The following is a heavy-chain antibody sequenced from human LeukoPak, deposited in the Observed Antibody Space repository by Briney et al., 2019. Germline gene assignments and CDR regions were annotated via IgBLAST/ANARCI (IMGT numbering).Heavy chain of an antibody. CDR2: IKQDGSEK. Sequence: PGGSLRLSCAASGFTFSSYWMSWVRQAPGKGREWVANIKQDGSEKYYVDSVKGRFTISRDNAKNSLYLQMNSLRAEDTAVYYCARCLFGDGYYFDYWGQGTLVTVSS. J-gene: IGHJ4*02. CDR3: ARCLFGDGYYFDY. D-gene: IGHD3-10*02. V-gene: IGHV3-7*04. CDR1: GFTFSSYW.